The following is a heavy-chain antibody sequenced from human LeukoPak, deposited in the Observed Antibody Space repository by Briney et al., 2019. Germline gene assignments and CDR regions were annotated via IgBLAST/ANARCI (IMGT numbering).Heavy chain of an antibody. D-gene: IGHD3-10*01. CDR3: ARGRIRGPRVVLGY. Sequence: ASVKVSCKASGYTFTSYDINWVRQATGQGLEWMGWMNPNSGNTGYAQKFQGRVTMTRNTSISTAYMELSSLRSEDTAVYSCARGRIRGPRVVLGYWGQGTLVTVSS. J-gene: IGHJ4*02. V-gene: IGHV1-8*01. CDR1: GYTFTSYD. CDR2: MNPNSGNT.